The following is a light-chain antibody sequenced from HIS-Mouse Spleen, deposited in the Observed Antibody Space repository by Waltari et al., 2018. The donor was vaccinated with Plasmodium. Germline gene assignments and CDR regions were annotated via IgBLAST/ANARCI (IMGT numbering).Light chain of an antibody. V-gene: IGKV1-39*01. CDR1: QRISSY. CDR2: AAS. Sequence: DIQMTQSPSSLSASVGARVTLTCRSSQRISSYLNWYQQKPGKAPKLLIYAASSLQSGVPSRFSGSGSGTDFTLTISSLQPEDFATYYCQQSYSTPQLTFGGGTKVEIK. CDR3: QQSYSTPQLT. J-gene: IGKJ4*01.